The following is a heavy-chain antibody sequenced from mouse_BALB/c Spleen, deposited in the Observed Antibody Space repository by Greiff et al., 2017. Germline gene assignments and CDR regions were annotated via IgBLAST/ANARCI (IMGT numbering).Heavy chain of an antibody. J-gene: IGHJ3*01. CDR2: ISYDGSN. Sequence: EVQLVESGPGLVKPSQSLSLTCSVTGYSITSGYYWYWLRQPPGNILEWMGYISYDGSNYYHPSLKNRISITRDTSKNQFYLKLNSVTTEDTATYYCARDRWDYDRFAYWGQGTLVTVSA. V-gene: IGHV3-6*02. CDR1: GYSITSGYY. CDR3: ARDRWDYDRFAY. D-gene: IGHD2-4*01.